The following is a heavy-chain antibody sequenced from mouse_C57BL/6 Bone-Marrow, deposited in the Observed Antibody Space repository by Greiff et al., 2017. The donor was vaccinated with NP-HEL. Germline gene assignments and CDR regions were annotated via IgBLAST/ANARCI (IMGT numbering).Heavy chain of an antibody. CDR1: GYTFTSYW. D-gene: IGHD1-1*01. V-gene: IGHV1-72*01. CDR2: IDPNSGGT. J-gene: IGHJ2*01. CDR3: ARSGHYGSSYVGY. Sequence: VQLQQPGAELVKPGASVKLSCKASGYTFTSYWMHWVKQRPGRGLEWIGRIDPNSGGTKYNEKFKSKATMTVDKPSSTAYMQLSSLTPEDAAVYYWARSGHYGSSYVGYWGQGTTLTVSS.